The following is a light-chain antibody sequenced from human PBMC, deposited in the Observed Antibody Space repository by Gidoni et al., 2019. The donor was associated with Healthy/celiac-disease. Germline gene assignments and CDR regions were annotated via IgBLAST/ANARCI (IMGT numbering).Light chain of an antibody. CDR1: QSVSSSY. J-gene: IGKJ4*01. Sequence: EIVFTQSPGTLSLSPGERATLSCRARQSVSSSYLAWYQQKPGQAPRLLIYGASSRATGIPDRFSGSGSGTDFTLTISRLEPEDFAVYYCQQYGSSLPLTFGGGTKVEIK. V-gene: IGKV3-20*01. CDR2: GAS. CDR3: QQYGSSLPLT.